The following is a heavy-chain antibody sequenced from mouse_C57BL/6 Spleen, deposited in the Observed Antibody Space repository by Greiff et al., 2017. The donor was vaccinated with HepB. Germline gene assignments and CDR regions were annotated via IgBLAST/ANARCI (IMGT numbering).Heavy chain of an antibody. D-gene: IGHD2-4*01. Sequence: EVKLMESGPGLVKPSQSLSLTCSVTGYSITSGYYWNWIRQFPENKLEWMGYISYDGSNNYNPSLKNRISITRDTSKNQFFLKLNSVTTEDTATYYCAREGDYEIDYWGQGSTLTVSS. V-gene: IGHV3-6*01. CDR3: AREGDYEIDY. CDR1: GYSITSGYY. CDR2: ISYDGSN. J-gene: IGHJ2*01.